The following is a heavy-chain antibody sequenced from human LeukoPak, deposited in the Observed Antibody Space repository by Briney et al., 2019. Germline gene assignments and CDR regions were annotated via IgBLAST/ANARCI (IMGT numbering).Heavy chain of an antibody. Sequence: SVKVSCKASGGTFSSYAISWVRQAPGQGLEWMGRIIPVLGITNYAQKFQGRVTITADKSTSTADMDLSSLRSEDTAVYYCARGGGRWLQLSVADYYGMDVWGRGTTVTVSS. V-gene: IGHV1-69*04. CDR1: GGTFSSYA. J-gene: IGHJ6*02. CDR3: ARGGGRWLQLSVADYYGMDV. D-gene: IGHD5-24*01. CDR2: IIPVLGIT.